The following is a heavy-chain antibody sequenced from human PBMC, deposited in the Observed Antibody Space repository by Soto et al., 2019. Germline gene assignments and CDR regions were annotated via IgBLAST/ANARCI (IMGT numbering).Heavy chain of an antibody. CDR1: GFTFSNYW. CDR3: ASLSTAVGNGDY. J-gene: IGHJ4*02. Sequence: EVQLVESGGGLVQPGGSLRLSCAASGFTFSNYWMSCVRQAPGKGLEWVANIKQDGSEKYYVDSVKGRFTISRDNAKNSLYLQMASLTAEDTAVYYCASLSTAVGNGDYWGQGTLVTVSS. CDR2: IKQDGSEK. V-gene: IGHV3-7*03. D-gene: IGHD5-18*01.